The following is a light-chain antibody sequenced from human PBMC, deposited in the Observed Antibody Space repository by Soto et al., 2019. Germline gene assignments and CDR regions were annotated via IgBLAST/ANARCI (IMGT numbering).Light chain of an antibody. V-gene: IGLV2-11*01. CDR2: DVS. J-gene: IGLJ2*01. CDR1: SSDVGGYNY. Sequence: QSALAQPRSVSGSPGQSVTISCTGTSSDVGGYNYVSWYQQHPGKASKLMIYDVSKRPSGVPDRFSGSKSGNTASLTISGLQAEDEADYYCCSYAGGYTLGVFGGGTKLTVL. CDR3: CSYAGGYTLGV.